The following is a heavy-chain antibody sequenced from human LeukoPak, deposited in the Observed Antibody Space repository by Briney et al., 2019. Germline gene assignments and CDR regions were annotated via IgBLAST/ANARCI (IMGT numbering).Heavy chain of an antibody. CDR1: GFTFSSYS. D-gene: IGHD1-26*01. J-gene: IGHJ4*02. V-gene: IGHV3-21*01. Sequence: GGSLRLSCAASGFTFSSYSMNWVRQAPGKGLEWVSFISSSSSYIYYADSVKGRFTISRDNAKNSLYLQMNSLRAEDTAVYYCARVGYSGKYPRLWGQGTLVTVSS. CDR2: ISSSSSYI. CDR3: ARVGYSGKYPRL.